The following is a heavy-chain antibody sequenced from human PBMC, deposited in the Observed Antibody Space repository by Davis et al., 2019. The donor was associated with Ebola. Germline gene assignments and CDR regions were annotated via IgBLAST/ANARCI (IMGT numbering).Heavy chain of an antibody. J-gene: IGHJ4*02. CDR2: TSSSSDYI. CDR3: ARTLTVTTSYFDY. D-gene: IGHD4-17*01. CDR1: GFTFSTYS. V-gene: IGHV3-21*01. Sequence: GGSLRLSCAASGFTFSTYSMNWVRQAPGKGLEWVSSTSSSSDYIYYADSVKGRFTISRDNAKNSLFLQMNSLRAEDTAVYYCARTLTVTTSYFDYWGQGTLVTVSS.